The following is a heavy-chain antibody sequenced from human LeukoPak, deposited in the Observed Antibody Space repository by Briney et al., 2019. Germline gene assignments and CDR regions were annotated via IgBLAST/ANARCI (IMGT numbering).Heavy chain of an antibody. CDR2: INPNSGGT. V-gene: IGHV1-2*02. J-gene: IGHJ5*02. CDR3: ARGRLPGIAVVIWFDP. CDR1: GYTFTGYY. D-gene: IGHD6-19*01. Sequence: ASVKVSCKASGYTFTGYYMHWVRQAPGQGLEWMGWINPNSGGTNYAQKFQGRVTMTRDTSISTAYMELSRLRSEDTAVYYCARGRLPGIAVVIWFDPWGQGTLVTVSS.